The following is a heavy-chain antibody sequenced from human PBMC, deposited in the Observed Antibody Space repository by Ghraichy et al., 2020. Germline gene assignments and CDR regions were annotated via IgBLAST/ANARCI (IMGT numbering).Heavy chain of an antibody. CDR1: GDSISNTDYY. CDR3: AREGPYFYGLDV. J-gene: IGHJ6*02. Sequence: SETLSLTCTVSGDSISNTDYYWTWIRQSPGRGLEWIGAIDYSGRTYDSPSLENRLSMSLDTSKNQFNLRLNSVTAADTAVYYCAREGPYFYGLDVWGQGTTVTVSS. V-gene: IGHV4-30-4*01. D-gene: IGHD3-10*01. CDR2: IDYSGRT.